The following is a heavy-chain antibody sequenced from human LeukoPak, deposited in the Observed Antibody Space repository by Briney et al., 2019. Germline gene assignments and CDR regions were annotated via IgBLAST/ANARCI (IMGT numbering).Heavy chain of an antibody. CDR2: MSYDGSNK. CDR3: ARGYSSSWYPLHY. Sequence: QTGGSLRLSCAASGFNFSSYSMHWVRQAPGKGLEWVAVMSYDGSNKYYADPVKGRFTISRDNSKNRLYLQMNSLRTEDTAMYYCARGYSSSWYPLHYWGQGTLVTVSS. CDR1: GFNFSSYS. J-gene: IGHJ4*02. D-gene: IGHD6-13*01. V-gene: IGHV3-30-3*01.